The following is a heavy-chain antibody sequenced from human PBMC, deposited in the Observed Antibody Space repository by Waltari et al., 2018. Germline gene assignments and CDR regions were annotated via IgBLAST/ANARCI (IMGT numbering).Heavy chain of an antibody. CDR3: ARTDYGGNLDYYYYMDV. CDR2: INSDGSST. CDR1: GFTFSSYW. Sequence: EVQLVESGGGLVQPGGSLRLSCAASGFTFSSYWMHWVRQAPGKGLVWVSLINSDGSSTSYASSVKGRFTISRDNAKNTLYLQMNSLRAEDTAVYYCARTDYGGNLDYYYYMDVWGKGTTVTISS. V-gene: IGHV3-74*01. J-gene: IGHJ6*03. D-gene: IGHD4-17*01.